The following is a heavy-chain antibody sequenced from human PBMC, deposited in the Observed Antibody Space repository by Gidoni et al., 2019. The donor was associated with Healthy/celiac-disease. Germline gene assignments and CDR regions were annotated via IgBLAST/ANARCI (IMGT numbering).Heavy chain of an antibody. V-gene: IGHV3-33*01. D-gene: IGHD2-21*01. J-gene: IGHJ3*02. Sequence: QVQLVESGGGVVQPGRSLRLSCAASGFTFSSYGMPWVRQAPGKGLEWVAVIWYDGSNKYYADSVKGRFTISRDNSKNTLYLQMNSLRAEDTAVYYCARESNAYCGGDCYGGSDAFDIWGQGTMVTVSS. CDR1: GFTFSSYG. CDR3: ARESNAYCGGDCYGGSDAFDI. CDR2: IWYDGSNK.